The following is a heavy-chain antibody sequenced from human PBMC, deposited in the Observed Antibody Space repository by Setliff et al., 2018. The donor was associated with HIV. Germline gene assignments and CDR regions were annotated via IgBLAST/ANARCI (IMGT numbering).Heavy chain of an antibody. CDR2: INPGNGNT. V-gene: IGHV1-3*01. Sequence: ASVKVSCKASGYGLIAYAMNWVRQAPGQRPEWMGWINPGNGNTKYSQKFQGRVTITRVTSASTVYMELSGLRSEDTAVYYCARDLSIDSSGYPRIGYSYMDVRGKGTTVTVSS. CDR3: ARDLSIDSSGYPRIGYSYMDV. J-gene: IGHJ6*03. D-gene: IGHD3-22*01. CDR1: GYGLIAYA.